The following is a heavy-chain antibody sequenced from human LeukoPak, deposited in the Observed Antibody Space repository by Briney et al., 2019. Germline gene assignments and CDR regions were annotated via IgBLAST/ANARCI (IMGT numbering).Heavy chain of an antibody. Sequence: SETLSLTCAVYGGSFGDSFSGYYWGWIRQPPGKGLEWIGDVNHSGRTNNNPSLKSRVTISIDTSKRHFSLKLSSVTAADTAVYYCAREYNWNDAGVSWFDPWGQGTLVTVSS. V-gene: IGHV4-34*01. CDR2: VNHSGRT. CDR3: AREYNWNDAGVSWFDP. D-gene: IGHD1-20*01. J-gene: IGHJ5*02. CDR1: GGSFGDSFSGYY.